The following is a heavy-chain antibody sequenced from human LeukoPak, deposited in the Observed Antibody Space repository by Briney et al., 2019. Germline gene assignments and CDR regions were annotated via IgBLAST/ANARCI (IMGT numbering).Heavy chain of an antibody. D-gene: IGHD4-17*01. CDR3: ARAGGSTVSHSDY. J-gene: IGHJ4*02. V-gene: IGHV3-21*01. CDR2: TSSSTSYI. CDR1: GFTFSSYS. Sequence: GGSLRLSCAASGFTFSSYSMNWIRQAPGKGLEWVSSTSSSTSYIYYADSVKGRFTISKDNAKNSLYLQMNSLRAEDTAVYYCARAGGSTVSHSDYWGQGTLVTVSS.